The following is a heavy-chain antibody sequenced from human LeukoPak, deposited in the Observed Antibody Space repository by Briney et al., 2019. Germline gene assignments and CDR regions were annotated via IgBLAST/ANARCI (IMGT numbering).Heavy chain of an antibody. J-gene: IGHJ4*02. V-gene: IGHV4-59*01. Sequence: SETLSLTCTVSGGSISSYYWSWIRQPPGKGLEWIGYIYYSGSTNYNPSLKSRVTISVDTSKNQFSLKLSSVTAADTAVYYCARSTVVTPFDSWGQGTLVTVSS. CDR2: IYYSGST. D-gene: IGHD4-23*01. CDR1: GGSISSYY. CDR3: ARSTVVTPFDS.